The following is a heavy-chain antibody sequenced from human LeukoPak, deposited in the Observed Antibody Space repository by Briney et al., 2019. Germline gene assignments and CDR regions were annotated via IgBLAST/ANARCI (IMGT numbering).Heavy chain of an antibody. CDR3: ATKAREAPE. Sequence: LSLTCTVSGGSISSSSYYWGWIRQAPGKGLEWLSYISGSGSDINYADSVKGRFTVSRDNAKSALYLQMNSLGVEDTAIYYCATKAREAPEWGQGTLVTVSS. V-gene: IGHV3-11*01. CDR2: ISGSGSDI. D-gene: IGHD1/OR15-1a*01. J-gene: IGHJ4*01. CDR1: GGSISSSSYY.